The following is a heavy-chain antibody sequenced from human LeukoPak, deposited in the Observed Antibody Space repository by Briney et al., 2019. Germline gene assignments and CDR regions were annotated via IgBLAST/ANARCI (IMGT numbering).Heavy chain of an antibody. Sequence: GGSLRLSCAASGLTFSSYAMSRVRQAPGKGLEWVSAISGSGGSTYYADSVKGRFTISRDNSRNTLHLEMNSLRAEDTAVYYCAKDQKQLAGIFDFWGQGILVTVSS. D-gene: IGHD6-6*01. CDR3: AKDQKQLAGIFDF. CDR1: GLTFSSYA. J-gene: IGHJ4*02. CDR2: ISGSGGST. V-gene: IGHV3-23*01.